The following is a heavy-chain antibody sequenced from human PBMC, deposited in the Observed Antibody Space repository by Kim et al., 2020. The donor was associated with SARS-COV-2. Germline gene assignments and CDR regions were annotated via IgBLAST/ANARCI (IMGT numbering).Heavy chain of an antibody. CDR2: ITPNNGDT. D-gene: IGHD5-12*01. V-gene: IGHV1-2*02. Sequence: ASVKVSCKASGYTFTGYYMHWVRQAPGQGLEWMGWITPNNGDTKYAQKFGGRVTMTRDTSNSTAYMWVSRLRFDDTAVYFCARVRVGLRHAYDSFVIWGQRAVVTVSS. CDR1: GYTFTGYY. CDR3: ARVRVGLRHAYDSFVI. J-gene: IGHJ3*02.